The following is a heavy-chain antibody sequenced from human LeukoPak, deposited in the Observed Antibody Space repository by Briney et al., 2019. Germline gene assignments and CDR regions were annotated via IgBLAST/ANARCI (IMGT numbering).Heavy chain of an antibody. V-gene: IGHV4-59*01. CDR3: ARDSGDGYNGFDY. CDR1: GGSISSYY. D-gene: IGHD5-24*01. J-gene: IGHJ4*02. CDR2: IYYSGST. Sequence: KPSETLSLTCTVSGGSISSYYWSWIRQPPGKGLEWIGYIYYSGSTNYNPSLKSRVTISVDTSENQFSLKLSSVTAADTAVYYCARDSGDGYNGFDYWGQGTLVTVSS.